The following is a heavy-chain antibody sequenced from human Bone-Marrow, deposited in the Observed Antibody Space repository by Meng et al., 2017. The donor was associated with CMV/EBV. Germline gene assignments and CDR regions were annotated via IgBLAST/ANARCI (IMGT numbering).Heavy chain of an antibody. D-gene: IGHD6-13*01. CDR3: ARGVYNTPRGAVDI. J-gene: IGHJ3*02. CDR1: GGSISAYY. V-gene: IGHV4-59*01. CDR2: IHYSGNT. Sequence: SETLSLTCTVSGGSISAYYWSWVRQPPGKDLEWIGSIHYSGNTNYNPSLKNRVTISIDTSKNQFYLILGSVTVADTAVYFCARGVYNTPRGAVDIWGQGTVVTVSS.